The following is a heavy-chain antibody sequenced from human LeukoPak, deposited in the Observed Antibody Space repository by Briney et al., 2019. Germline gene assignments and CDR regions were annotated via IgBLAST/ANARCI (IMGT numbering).Heavy chain of an antibody. J-gene: IGHJ4*02. CDR1: DFTFSNYW. CDR2: LKQDGSEI. Sequence: GGSLRLSCVASDFTFSNYWMSWVRQAPGKGLEWVGNLKQDGSEIYYLDSVKGRFTISRDNAKNSLYLQMNSLRAEDTAVYHCARTKEMATISYFDSWGQGTLVTVSS. CDR3: ARTKEMATISYFDS. D-gene: IGHD5-24*01. V-gene: IGHV3-7*01.